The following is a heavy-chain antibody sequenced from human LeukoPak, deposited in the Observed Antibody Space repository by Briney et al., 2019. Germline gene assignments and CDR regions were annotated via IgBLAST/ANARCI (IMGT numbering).Heavy chain of an antibody. J-gene: IGHJ4*02. CDR3: ARDRGFSSSWRLFVY. Sequence: PGGSLRLSCAASGFTVSSHYMSWVRQALGKGLEWVSVIYSGAGTSYADSVQGRFTISRDNSKNTLYLQMNSLRVEDTAVYYCARDRGFSSSWRLFVYWGQGTLVTVSS. V-gene: IGHV3-66*02. CDR2: IYSGAGT. CDR1: GFTVSSHY. D-gene: IGHD6-13*01.